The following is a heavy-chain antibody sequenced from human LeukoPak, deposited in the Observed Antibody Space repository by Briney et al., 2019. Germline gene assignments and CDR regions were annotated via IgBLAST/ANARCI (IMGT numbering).Heavy chain of an antibody. CDR1: GGSISSYY. J-gene: IGHJ6*03. CDR3: ARRGWPGSYYYYYMDV. CDR2: IYTSGST. V-gene: IGHV4-4*09. D-gene: IGHD3-10*01. Sequence: SETLSLTCTVSGGSISSYYWSWIRQPPGKGLEWIGYIYTSGSTNYNPSLKSRVTISVDTSKNQFSLKLSSVTAADTAVYYCARRGWPGSYYYYYMDVWGKGTTVTVSS.